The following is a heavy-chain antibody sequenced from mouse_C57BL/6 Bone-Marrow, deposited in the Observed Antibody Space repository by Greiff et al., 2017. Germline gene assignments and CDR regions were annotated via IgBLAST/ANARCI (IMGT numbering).Heavy chain of an antibody. V-gene: IGHV1-55*01. Sequence: VQLQQPGAELVKPGASVKMSCKASGYTFTSYWITWVKQRPGQGLEWIGDIYPGSGSTNYNEKFKSKATLTVDTSSSTAYMQLSSLTSEDSAVYYCARGGSGFPLAWFAYWGQGTLVTVSA. J-gene: IGHJ3*01. CDR2: IYPGSGST. D-gene: IGHD3-2*02. CDR1: GYTFTSYW. CDR3: ARGGSGFPLAWFAY.